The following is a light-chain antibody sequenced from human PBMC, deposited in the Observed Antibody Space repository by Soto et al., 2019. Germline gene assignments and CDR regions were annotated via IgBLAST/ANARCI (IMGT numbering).Light chain of an antibody. CDR1: ESVSSRY. J-gene: IGKJ3*01. CDR2: GAS. CDR3: QQYGSLPLFT. Sequence: ESVLTQSPGTLSLSPGERATLSCRASESVSSRYLARYQQKPGQAPRLLIYGASSRATGIPDRFSGSGSGTDFTLTISRLEPEDSAVYYCQQYGSLPLFTFGPGTKVDIK. V-gene: IGKV3-20*01.